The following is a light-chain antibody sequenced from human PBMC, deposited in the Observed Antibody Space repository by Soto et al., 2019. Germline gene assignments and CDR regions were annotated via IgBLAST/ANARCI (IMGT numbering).Light chain of an antibody. CDR2: EVN. J-gene: IGLJ1*01. Sequence: QSALTQPASVSGSPGQSITISCTGTSSDIGYYNYVSWYQQHPGKAPKLIIYEVNNRPSGVSNRFSGSKSGNTASLTISGLQAEDEADYYCTSYTLTSALHVFGTGTKVTVL. V-gene: IGLV2-14*01. CDR3: TSYTLTSALHV. CDR1: SSDIGYYNY.